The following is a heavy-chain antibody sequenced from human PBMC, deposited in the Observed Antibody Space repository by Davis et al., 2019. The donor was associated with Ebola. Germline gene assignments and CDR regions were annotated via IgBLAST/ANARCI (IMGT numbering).Heavy chain of an antibody. CDR3: TTWVGTPNFDY. CDR2: ITSDGRRA. V-gene: IGHV3-74*01. D-gene: IGHD4-23*01. J-gene: IGHJ4*02. CDR1: GFIFSSYV. Sequence: GESLKISCAASGFIFSSYVMSWVRQAPGKGLEWVARITSDGRRASYADFVKGRFTISRDNAKDTIYLQVNSLRVDDTAVYYCTTWVGTPNFDYWGRGTLVTVSS.